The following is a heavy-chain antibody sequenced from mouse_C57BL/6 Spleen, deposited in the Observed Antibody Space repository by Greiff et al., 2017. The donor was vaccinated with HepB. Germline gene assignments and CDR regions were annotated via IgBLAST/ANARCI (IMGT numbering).Heavy chain of an antibody. D-gene: IGHD1-1*01. J-gene: IGHJ2*01. V-gene: IGHV1-50*01. CDR1: GYTFTSYW. CDR3: ARRYYYDSSGYYFDY. CDR2: IDPSDSYT. Sequence: QVQLQQPGAELVKPGASVKLSCKASGYTFTSYWMQWVKQRPGQGLEWIGEIDPSDSYTNYNHKFKGKATLTVDTSSSTAYMQLSSLTSEDSAVYYCARRYYYDSSGYYFDYWVQGTTLTVSS.